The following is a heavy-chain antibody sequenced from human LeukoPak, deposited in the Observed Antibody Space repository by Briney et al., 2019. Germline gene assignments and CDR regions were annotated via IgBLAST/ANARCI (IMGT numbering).Heavy chain of an antibody. CDR2: ISGSGGST. Sequence: PGGSLRLSCAASGFTFSSYAVSWVRQAPGKGLEWVSAISGSGGSTYYADSVKGRFTISRDNSKNTLYLQMNSLRAEDTAVFYCARGSLGSSTSSDCCPLDYWGQGALVTVSS. D-gene: IGHD2-21*01. CDR3: ARGSLGSSTSSDCCPLDY. CDR1: GFTFSSYA. V-gene: IGHV3-23*01. J-gene: IGHJ4*02.